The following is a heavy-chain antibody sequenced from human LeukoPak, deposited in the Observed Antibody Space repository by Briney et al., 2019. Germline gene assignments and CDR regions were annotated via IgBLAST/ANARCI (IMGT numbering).Heavy chain of an antibody. CDR3: ARSSSLDYYDSSGYYPFDY. D-gene: IGHD3-22*01. Sequence: GESLKVSCKGSGYSFTSYWIGWVRQMPGKGLEWVGIIYPGDSDTRYSPSFQGQVTISADKSISTAYLQWSSLKASDTAMYYCARSSSLDYYDSSGYYPFDYWGQGTLVTVSS. CDR1: GYSFTSYW. CDR2: IYPGDSDT. V-gene: IGHV5-51*01. J-gene: IGHJ4*02.